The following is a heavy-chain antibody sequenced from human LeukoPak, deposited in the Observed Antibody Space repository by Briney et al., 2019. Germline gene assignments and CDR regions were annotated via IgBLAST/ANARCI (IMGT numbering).Heavy chain of an antibody. V-gene: IGHV4-31*03. CDR1: GGSISSGGYY. J-gene: IGHJ4*02. Sequence: SGTLSLTCTVSGGSISSGGYYWSWIRQHPGKGLEWIGYIYYSGSTYYNPSLKSRVTMSVDTSKNQFSLKLSSVTAADTAVYYCARGIEGFGEAPFDYWGQGTLVTVSS. CDR2: IYYSGST. D-gene: IGHD3-10*01. CDR3: ARGIEGFGEAPFDY.